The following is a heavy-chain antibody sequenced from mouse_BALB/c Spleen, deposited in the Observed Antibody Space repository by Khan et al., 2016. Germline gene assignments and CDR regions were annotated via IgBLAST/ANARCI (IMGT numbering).Heavy chain of an antibody. V-gene: IGHV1-9*01. Sequence: QVQLQQSGAELMKPGASVKISCKATGYTFSSYWIEWVKQRPGHGLEWIGEILPGSGSTNYNEHFRGKATFTADTSSNTAYMQLSRLTSEDSAVPYCARTDRRGYFDYWGQGTTLTVSS. CDR2: ILPGSGST. J-gene: IGHJ2*01. CDR1: GYTFSSYW. CDR3: ARTDRRGYFDY.